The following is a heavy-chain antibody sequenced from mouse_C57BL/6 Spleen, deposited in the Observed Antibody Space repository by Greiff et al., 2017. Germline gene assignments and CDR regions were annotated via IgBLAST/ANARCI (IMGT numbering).Heavy chain of an antibody. CDR2: IHPNSGST. D-gene: IGHD1-1*01. Sequence: QVHVKQPGAELVKPGASVKLSCKASGYTFTSYWMHWVKQRPGQGLEWIGMIHPNSGSTNYNEKFKSKATLTVDKSSSTAYMQLSSLTSEDSAVYYGARGSDYGSSYCAMDYWGQGTSVTVSS. J-gene: IGHJ4*01. V-gene: IGHV1-64*01. CDR1: GYTFTSYW. CDR3: ARGSDYGSSYCAMDY.